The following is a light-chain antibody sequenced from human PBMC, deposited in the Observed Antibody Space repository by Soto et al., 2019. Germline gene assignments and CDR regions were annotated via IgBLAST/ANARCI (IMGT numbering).Light chain of an antibody. Sequence: EVVMTQSPGTLSVSPGEGATLSCRASQSVSVNLAWYQHRPGQAPRPLIYDASTRAIGVPARFSGSGSETEFTLTISGLQSEDFGFYYCLQYNTWPYTFGRGTKLEI. CDR2: DAS. CDR3: LQYNTWPYT. V-gene: IGKV3-15*01. CDR1: QSVSVN. J-gene: IGKJ2*01.